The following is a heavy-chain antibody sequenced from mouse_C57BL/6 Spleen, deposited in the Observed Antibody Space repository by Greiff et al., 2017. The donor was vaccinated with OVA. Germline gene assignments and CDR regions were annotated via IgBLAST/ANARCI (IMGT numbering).Heavy chain of an antibody. CDR3: ARDYSKDFDV. Sequence: VQLQQPGAELVMPGASVKLSCKASGYTFTSYWMHWVKQRPGQGLEWIGEIDPSDSYTNYNQKFKGKSTLTVDESSSTAYMQLSSLTSEDSAVYYCARDYSKDFDVWGTGTTVTVSS. CDR1: GYTFTSYW. J-gene: IGHJ1*03. CDR2: IDPSDSYT. V-gene: IGHV1-69*01. D-gene: IGHD2-5*01.